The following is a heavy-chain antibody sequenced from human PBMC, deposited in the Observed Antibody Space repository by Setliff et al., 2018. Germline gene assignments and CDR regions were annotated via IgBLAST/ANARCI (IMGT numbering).Heavy chain of an antibody. CDR1: GFSISDYY. CDR3: AKRGPYCSGGTCHYYFDY. J-gene: IGHJ4*02. Sequence: GGSLRLSCAASGFSISDYYMMWIRQAPGKGLEWVAVMSLDETNKYYADSVKGRFTISRDNSKNTLYLQMNSLRAEDTAVYYCAKRGPYCSGGTCHYYFDYWGQGTLVTVSS. V-gene: IGHV3-30*18. D-gene: IGHD2-15*01. CDR2: MSLDETNK.